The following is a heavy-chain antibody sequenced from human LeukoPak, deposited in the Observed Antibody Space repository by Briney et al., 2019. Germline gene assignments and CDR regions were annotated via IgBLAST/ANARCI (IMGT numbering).Heavy chain of an antibody. Sequence: SETLSLTCTVSGGSISSYYWSWIRQPPGKGLEGIGYIYYSGSTNYNPSLKSRVTISVDTSKNQFSLKLSSVTAADTAMYYCARDCSTTSCYETGWFDPWGQGTLVTVSS. CDR2: IYYSGST. V-gene: IGHV4-59*01. J-gene: IGHJ5*02. D-gene: IGHD2-2*01. CDR1: GGSISSYY. CDR3: ARDCSTTSCYETGWFDP.